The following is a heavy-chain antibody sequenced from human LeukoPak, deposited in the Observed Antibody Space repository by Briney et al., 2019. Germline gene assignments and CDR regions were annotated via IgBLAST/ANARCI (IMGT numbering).Heavy chain of an antibody. CDR3: ARDTLFDY. CDR1: GFTFSRYT. V-gene: IGHV3-30-3*01. CDR2: ISLDRVTT. J-gene: IGHJ4*02. Sequence: GGSLRLSCVASGFTFSRYTMHWVRQTPGKGLEWVAVISLDRVTTFYADSVKGRFTISRDNAKNSLYLQMNSLRAEDTAVYYCARDTLFDYWGQGTLVTVSS.